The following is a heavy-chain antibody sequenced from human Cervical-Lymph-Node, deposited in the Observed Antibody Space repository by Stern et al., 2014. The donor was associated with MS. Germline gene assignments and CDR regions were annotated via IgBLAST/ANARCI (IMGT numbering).Heavy chain of an antibody. Sequence: VQLVESGGGVVQPGRSLRLSCAASGFTFSSYGMHWVRQAPGKGLEWVAVIWYDGSNKYYADSLKDRFTISRDNSNNTLYLQMNSLRAEDTAVYYCARSSSPSPYYYYGMDVWGQGTTVTVSS. CDR3: ARSSSPSPYYYYGMDV. J-gene: IGHJ6*02. CDR1: GFTFSSYG. V-gene: IGHV3-33*01. D-gene: IGHD6-13*01. CDR2: IWYDGSNK.